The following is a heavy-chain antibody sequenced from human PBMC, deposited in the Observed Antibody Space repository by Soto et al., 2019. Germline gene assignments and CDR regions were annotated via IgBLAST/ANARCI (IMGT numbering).Heavy chain of an antibody. CDR1: GGTFSSYT. J-gene: IGHJ4*02. CDR2: MIPILGIA. Sequence: QVQLVQSGAEVKKPGSSVKVSCKASGGTFSSYTIRWVRQAPGQGLEWMRRMIPILGIANYAQKFQGRVTIQADKSTSTAYMELSSLRSEDTAVYYCASAQYGGDPMIWGQGTLVTVAS. V-gene: IGHV1-69*02. CDR3: ASAQYGGDPMI. D-gene: IGHD2-21*02.